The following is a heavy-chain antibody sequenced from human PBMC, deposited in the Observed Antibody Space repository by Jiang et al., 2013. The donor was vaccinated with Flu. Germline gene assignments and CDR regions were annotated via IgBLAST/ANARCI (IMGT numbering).Heavy chain of an antibody. Sequence: CAASGFTFSSYSMNWVRQXPGKGLEWVSSISSSSSYIYYADSVKGRFTISRDNAKNSLYLQMNSLRAEDTAVYYCAREESGGYESQFDYWGQGTLVTVSS. J-gene: IGHJ4*02. V-gene: IGHV3-21*01. CDR1: GFTFSSYS. CDR2: ISSSSSYI. CDR3: AREESGGYESQFDY. D-gene: IGHD5-12*01.